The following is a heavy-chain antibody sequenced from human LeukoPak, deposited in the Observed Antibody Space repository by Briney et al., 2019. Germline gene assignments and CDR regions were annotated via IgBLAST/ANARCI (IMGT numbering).Heavy chain of an antibody. CDR3: AILTVPDAFDI. CDR2: ISSSSSYI. V-gene: IGHV3-21*01. D-gene: IGHD2-21*02. J-gene: IGHJ3*02. Sequence: GGSLRLSCAASGFTFSRCSMNWVRQAQGKGLEWVSSISSSSSYIYYADSVTGRFTISRDNAKNPLYLQMNSLRAEDTAVYYCAILTVPDAFDIWGQGTMVTVSS. CDR1: GFTFSRCS.